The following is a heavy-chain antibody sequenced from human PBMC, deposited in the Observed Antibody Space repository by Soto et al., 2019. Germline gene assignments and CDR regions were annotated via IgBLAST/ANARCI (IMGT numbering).Heavy chain of an antibody. CDR1: GYSFTDYH. D-gene: IGHD2-8*01. Sequence: ASVKVSCKASGYSFTDYHIHWVRQAPGQGLEWLGRINPKRGGTSTAQKFQGWVTMTTDTSISTASMELTRLTSDDTAIYYCARGDSTDCSNGVCSFFYNHDMDVWGQGTTVTVSS. V-gene: IGHV1-2*04. CDR3: ARGDSTDCSNGVCSFFYNHDMDV. CDR2: INPKRGGT. J-gene: IGHJ6*02.